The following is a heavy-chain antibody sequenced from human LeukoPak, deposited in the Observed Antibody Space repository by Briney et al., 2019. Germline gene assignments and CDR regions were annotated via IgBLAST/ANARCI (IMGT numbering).Heavy chain of an antibody. CDR3: ARSTGMATIGFDY. CDR1: GFTFSSYW. D-gene: IGHD5-24*01. V-gene: IGHV3-7*03. CDR2: IKQDGSEK. Sequence: ETGGSLRLSCAASGFTFSSYWMSWVRQAPGKGLEWVANIKQDGSEKFYVDSVKGRFTISRDNAKNSLYLQMNSLRAEDTAVYYCARSTGMATIGFDYWGQGTLVTVSS. J-gene: IGHJ4*02.